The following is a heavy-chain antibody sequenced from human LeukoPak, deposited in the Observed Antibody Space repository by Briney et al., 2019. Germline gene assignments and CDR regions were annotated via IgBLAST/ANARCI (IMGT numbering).Heavy chain of an antibody. Sequence: SETLSLTCAVYGGSFSGYYWSWIRQPPGKGLEWIGEINHSGSTYYNPSLKSRVTISVDRSKNQFSLKLSSVTAADTAVYYCARGRSSSWYNWFDPWGQGTLVTVSS. V-gene: IGHV4-34*01. CDR3: ARGRSSSWYNWFDP. CDR2: INHSGST. CDR1: GGSFSGYY. J-gene: IGHJ5*02. D-gene: IGHD6-13*01.